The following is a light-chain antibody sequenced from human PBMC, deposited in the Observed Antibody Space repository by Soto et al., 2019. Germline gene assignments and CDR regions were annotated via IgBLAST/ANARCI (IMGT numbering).Light chain of an antibody. V-gene: IGKV3-15*01. CDR3: QQYNTWAPVT. J-gene: IGKJ4*01. Sequence: EIVITQAPATRSLSPGERAALCCRASQSVSSGLALYQQKPGQAPRLLSYGASTRATGIPARFSGSGSGTEFTPTISSLKSEDFAVYYCQQYNTWAPVTFGGGTKVDIK. CDR2: GAS. CDR1: QSVSSG.